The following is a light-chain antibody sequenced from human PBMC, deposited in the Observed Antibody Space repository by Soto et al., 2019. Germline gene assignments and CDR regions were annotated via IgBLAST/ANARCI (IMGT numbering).Light chain of an antibody. CDR2: GAS. J-gene: IGKJ3*01. CDR1: QSVSSSY. V-gene: IGKV3-20*01. Sequence: EIVLTQSPGTLYLSPGERATLSCRASQSVSSSYLAWYQQKPGQAPRLLIYGASSRATGIPDRFSGSGSGTDFTLTISRLEPEDFAVYYCQQYGSSPEFGPGTKVDIK. CDR3: QQYGSSPE.